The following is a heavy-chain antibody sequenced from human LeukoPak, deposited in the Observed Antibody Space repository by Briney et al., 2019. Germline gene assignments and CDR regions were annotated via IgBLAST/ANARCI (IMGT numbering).Heavy chain of an antibody. D-gene: IGHD3-22*01. CDR3: ATENHYDSSGYFYGYYNGMDI. CDR2: INANSGDT. J-gene: IGHJ6*02. CDR1: GYTFTGYY. V-gene: IGHV1-2*06. Sequence: GASVTVSCKASGYTFTGYYMHWVRQSPGQGLEWMGRINANSGDTVYAQKFQGRVSVTRDTSSTSTSMELGSLRSDDTAVYYCATENHYDSSGYFYGYYNGMDIRGQGTTVTVSS.